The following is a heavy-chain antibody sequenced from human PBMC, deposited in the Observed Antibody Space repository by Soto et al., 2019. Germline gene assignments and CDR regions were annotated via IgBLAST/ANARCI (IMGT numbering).Heavy chain of an antibody. D-gene: IGHD3-22*01. V-gene: IGHV3-15*01. CDR3: TTRTMIVVVTHLNWFDP. Sequence: PGESLRLSCAAYGFTFSNAWMSWVRQAPGKGLEWVGRIKSKTDGGTTDYAAPVKGRFTISRDDSKNTLYLQMNSLKTEDTAVYYCTTRTMIVVVTHLNWFDPWGQGTLVTV. J-gene: IGHJ5*02. CDR2: IKSKTDGGTT. CDR1: GFTFSNAW.